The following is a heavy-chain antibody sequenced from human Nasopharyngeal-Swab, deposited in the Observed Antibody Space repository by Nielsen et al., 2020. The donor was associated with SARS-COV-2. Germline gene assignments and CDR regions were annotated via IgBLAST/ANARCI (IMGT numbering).Heavy chain of an antibody. J-gene: IGHJ5*02. D-gene: IGHD3-9*01. CDR3: ARDGLTYYDILTGYSWFDP. CDR1: GFTFSSYS. CDR2: ITGNGDTT. Sequence: GGSLRLSCAASGFTFSSYSMSWLRQAPGKGLEWVSTITGNGDTTYYADSVKGRFTISRDNSENTVYLQMNSLRDEDTAVYYCARDGLTYYDILTGYSWFDPWGQGTLVTVSS. V-gene: IGHV3-23*01.